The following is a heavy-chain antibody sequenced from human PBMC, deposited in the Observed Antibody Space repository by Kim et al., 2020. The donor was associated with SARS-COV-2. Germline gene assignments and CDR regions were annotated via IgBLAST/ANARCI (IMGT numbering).Heavy chain of an antibody. Sequence: SETLSLTCTVSGGSISSSSYYWGWIRQPPGKGLEWIGSIYYSGSTYYNPSLKSRVTISVDTSKNQFSLKLSSVTAADTAVYYCAREGGLLWIGVLLFHY. CDR2: IYYSGST. CDR3: AREGGLLWIGVLLFHY. D-gene: IGHD3-10*01. J-gene: IGHJ4*01. CDR1: GGSISSSSYY. V-gene: IGHV4-39*02.